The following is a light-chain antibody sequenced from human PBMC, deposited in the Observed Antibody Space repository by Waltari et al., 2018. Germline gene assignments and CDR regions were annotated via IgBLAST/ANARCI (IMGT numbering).Light chain of an antibody. CDR3: QSYDTSLSVV. Sequence: QSVLTQPPSVSGAPGQRVTISCTGSGSNIGAGYDVRWYQQLPRAAPKLLIYGSSTRPLGVPDRFFGSTSGTSASLTITGLQAEDEADYYCQSYDTSLSVVFGGGTKLTVL. CDR1: GSNIGAGYD. V-gene: IGLV1-40*01. CDR2: GSS. J-gene: IGLJ3*02.